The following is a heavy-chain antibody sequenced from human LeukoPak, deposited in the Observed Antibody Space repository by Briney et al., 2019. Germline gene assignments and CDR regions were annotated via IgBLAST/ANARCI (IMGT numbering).Heavy chain of an antibody. J-gene: IGHJ4*02. D-gene: IGHD3-3*01. V-gene: IGHV3-9*01. CDR1: GFTFDDYA. Sequence: GGSLRLSCAASGFTFDDYAMHWVRQAPGKGLEWVSGISWNSGSIGYADSVKGRFTISRDNAKNSLYLQMNSLRAEDTVLYYCAKDANYDFWSGYHLDYWGQGTLVTVSS. CDR3: AKDANYDFWSGYHLDY. CDR2: ISWNSGSI.